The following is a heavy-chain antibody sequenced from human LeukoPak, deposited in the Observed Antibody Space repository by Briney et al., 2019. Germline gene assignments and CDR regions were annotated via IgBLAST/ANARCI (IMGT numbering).Heavy chain of an antibody. CDR3: ARSPSGYRFDS. D-gene: IGHD3-22*01. CDR1: GVSISSYY. J-gene: IGHJ4*02. CDR2: IYYSGST. V-gene: IGHV4-59*01. Sequence: PSETLSLTCTVSGVSISSYYWSWIRQPPGKGLEWIGYIYYSGSTNYNPSLKSRVTISVDTSKNQFSLKLSSVTAADTAVYYCARSPSGYRFDSWGQGTLVTVSS.